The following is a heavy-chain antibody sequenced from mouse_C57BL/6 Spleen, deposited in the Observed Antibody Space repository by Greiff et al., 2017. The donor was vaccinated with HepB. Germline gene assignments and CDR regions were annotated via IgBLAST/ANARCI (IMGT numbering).Heavy chain of an antibody. J-gene: IGHJ3*01. D-gene: IGHD1-1*01. CDR2: ISSGSSTI. V-gene: IGHV5-17*01. Sequence: EVKLVESGGGLVKPGGSLKLSCAASGFTFSDYGMHWVRQAPEKGLEWVAYISSGSSTIYYADTVKGRFTIFRDNAKNTLFLQMHSLSSEDTSMYYWTRDYYGSSWGQGTLVTVSA. CDR3: TRDYYGSS. CDR1: GFTFSDYG.